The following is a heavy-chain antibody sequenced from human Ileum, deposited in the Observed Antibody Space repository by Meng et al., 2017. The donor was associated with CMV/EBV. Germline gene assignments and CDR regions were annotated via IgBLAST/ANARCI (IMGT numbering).Heavy chain of an antibody. CDR1: GDSGSSKYVT. J-gene: IGHJ4*02. CDR2: TYYRSKWYH. CDR3: ARQNGPFDY. Sequence: WAISGDSGSSKYVTWNWIRQSPSRGLEWLGRTYYRSKWYHDYAVSMKSRMTINPDTSKNQFSLQLNSVTPEDTAVYYCARQNGPFDYWGRGTLVTVSS. V-gene: IGHV6-1*01.